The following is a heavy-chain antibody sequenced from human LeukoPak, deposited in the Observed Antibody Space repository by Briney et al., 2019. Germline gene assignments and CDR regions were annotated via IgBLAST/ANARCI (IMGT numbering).Heavy chain of an antibody. CDR3: ARDSPTAGDYYYYMDV. V-gene: IGHV1-69*06. D-gene: IGHD6-13*01. CDR1: GGTFSSYA. CDR2: IIPIFGTA. Sequence: GASVKVSCKASGGTFSSYAISWVRQAPGQGLEWMGGIIPIFGTANYAQKFQGRVTITADKSTSTAYMELSSLRSEDTAVYYCARDSPTAGDYYYYMDVWGKGTTVTVSS. J-gene: IGHJ6*03.